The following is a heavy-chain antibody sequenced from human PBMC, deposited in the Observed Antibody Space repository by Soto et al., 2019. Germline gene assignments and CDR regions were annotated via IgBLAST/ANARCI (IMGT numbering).Heavy chain of an antibody. J-gene: IGHJ4*02. CDR1: GYTFTNYY. CDR3: ARVPSSSWYGLGVYYFDY. V-gene: IGHV1-46*01. CDR2: IDPSGGSS. Sequence: QMQLVQSGAEVKKPGASVKVSCKASGYTFTNYYLYWVRQAPGQGLEWMGIIDPSGGSSTYAQKFQGRVAMTRDTSTSTVYMELSSLRSEDTAVYYCARVPSSSWYGLGVYYFDYWGQGTLVTVSS. D-gene: IGHD6-13*01.